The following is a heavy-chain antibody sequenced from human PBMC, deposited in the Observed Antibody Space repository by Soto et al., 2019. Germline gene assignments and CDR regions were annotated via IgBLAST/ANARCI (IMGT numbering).Heavy chain of an antibody. Sequence: QVQLVQSGAEVKKSGASVKVSCKASGYTFTGYYIHWVRQAPGQVLEWMGEISPNSGVTKYAQKFQGRDTMTRDKSISTVYRELSNLSPDETAVYYCGRGRSGELVVFYWGQGTLVTVYS. CDR1: GYTFTGYY. V-gene: IGHV1-2*02. CDR2: ISPNSGVT. J-gene: IGHJ4*02. D-gene: IGHD1-7*01. CDR3: GRGRSGELVVFY.